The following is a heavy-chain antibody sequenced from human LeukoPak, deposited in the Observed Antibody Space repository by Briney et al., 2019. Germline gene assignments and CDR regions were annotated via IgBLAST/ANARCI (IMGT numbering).Heavy chain of an antibody. Sequence: KPSETLSLTCTVSGGSISSGDYYWSWIRQPPGKGLEWIGYIYYSGSTYYNPSLKSRVTISVDTSKNQFSLKLSSVTAADTAVYYCARSSTIFGVVNDYWGQGTLVTVSS. V-gene: IGHV4-30-4*08. J-gene: IGHJ4*02. CDR3: ARSSTIFGVVNDY. D-gene: IGHD3-3*01. CDR1: GGSISSGDYY. CDR2: IYYSGST.